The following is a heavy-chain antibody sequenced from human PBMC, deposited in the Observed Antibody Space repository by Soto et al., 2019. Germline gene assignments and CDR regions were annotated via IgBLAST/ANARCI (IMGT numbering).Heavy chain of an antibody. Sequence: EVQLLESGGGLVQPGGSLRLSCAASGFTFSSYAMSWVRQAPGKGLEWVSAISGSGGSTYYADSVKGRFTISRDNSKNTVYLPINSLRAEDTAVNYFAKGSSYHWGQGTLVTVSS. CDR1: GFTFSSYA. D-gene: IGHD3-10*01. CDR2: ISGSGGST. CDR3: AKGSSYH. V-gene: IGHV3-23*01. J-gene: IGHJ5*02.